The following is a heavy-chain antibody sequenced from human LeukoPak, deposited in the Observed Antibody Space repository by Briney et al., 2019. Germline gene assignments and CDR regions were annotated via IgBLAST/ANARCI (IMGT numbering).Heavy chain of an antibody. Sequence: RPSETLSLPCTVSGVSISDHYWSWIRQPPGKGVEWVGYIYYSGSTNYNPSIKSRFTISVDTSKNQFALRLSSVTAADTAVYYCARDVGVPAAVNYWGQGTLVTVSS. CDR1: GVSISDHY. D-gene: IGHD2-2*01. CDR2: IYYSGST. J-gene: IGHJ4*02. V-gene: IGHV4-59*11. CDR3: ARDVGVPAAVNY.